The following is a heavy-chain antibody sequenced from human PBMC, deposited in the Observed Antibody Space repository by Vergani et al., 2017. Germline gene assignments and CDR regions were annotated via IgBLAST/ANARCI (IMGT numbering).Heavy chain of an antibody. CDR3: FYDFWAGYDSGDV. V-gene: IGHV3-73*02. Sequence: EVHLVESGGGLVQPGESLKLSCATSGLTFSDSAIHWVRQTSGKGLEWIGRIRDKAYTYATVYAVSVKGRFTISRDDSKKTAYLQMNGLTTEDTAVYYCFYDFWAGYDSGDVWGKETTVTVSS. J-gene: IGHJ6*04. CDR2: IRDKAYTYAT. D-gene: IGHD3-3*01. CDR1: GLTFSDSA.